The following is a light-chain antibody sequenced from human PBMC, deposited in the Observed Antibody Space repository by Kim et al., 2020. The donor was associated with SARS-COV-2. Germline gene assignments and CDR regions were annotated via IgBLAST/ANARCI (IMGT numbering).Light chain of an antibody. CDR1: QSISRY. Sequence: DIQMTQSPSSLSASVGDRVTITCRASQSISRYLNWYQQKPGKAPKLLIYDASSLQSGVSSRFSGSGSGTDFTLTISSLQPEDFATYYCQQSYSTLPYTFGQGTKLEI. J-gene: IGKJ2*01. CDR2: DAS. CDR3: QQSYSTLPYT. V-gene: IGKV1-39*01.